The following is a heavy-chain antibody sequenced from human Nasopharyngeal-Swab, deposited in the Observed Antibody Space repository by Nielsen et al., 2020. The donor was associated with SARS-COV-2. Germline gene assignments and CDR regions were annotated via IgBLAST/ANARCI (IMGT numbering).Heavy chain of an antibody. Sequence: ASVKVSCKASGYTFTSYYIHWVRPATGQGLEWMGIINPSGGSKAYAQKFQGRVTMTRDTSTSTVYMELSSLRSEDTAVYYCARADCSGGGCYFFWFDPWGQGTPVTVSS. D-gene: IGHD2-15*01. J-gene: IGHJ5*02. CDR2: INPSGGSK. CDR1: GYTFTSYY. V-gene: IGHV1-46*01. CDR3: ARADCSGGGCYFFWFDP.